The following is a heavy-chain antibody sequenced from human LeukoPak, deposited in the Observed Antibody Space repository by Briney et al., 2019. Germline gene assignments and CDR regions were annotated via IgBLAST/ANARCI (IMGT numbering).Heavy chain of an antibody. CDR1: GGSISSGGYY. CDR3: AREIAARPEGYYYYYMDV. D-gene: IGHD6-6*01. CDR2: IYHSGST. V-gene: IGHV4-31*03. Sequence: SQTLSLTCTVSGGSISSGGYYWSWIRQHPGKGLEWIGHIYHSGSTYYNPSLKSRVTISVDTSKNQFSLKLSSVTAADTAVYYCAREIAARPEGYYYYYMDVWGKGTTVTVSS. J-gene: IGHJ6*03.